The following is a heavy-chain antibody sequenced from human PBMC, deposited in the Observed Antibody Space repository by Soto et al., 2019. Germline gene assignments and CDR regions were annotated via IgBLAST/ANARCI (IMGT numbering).Heavy chain of an antibody. CDR2: IIPIFGTA. CDR1: GGTFSSYA. D-gene: IGHD6-6*01. J-gene: IGHJ4*02. Sequence: SVKVSCKASGGTFSSYAISWVRQAPGQGLEWMGGIIPIFGTANYAQKSQGRVTITADESTSTAYMELSSLRSEDTAVYYCARAPVVSSSFARSYYFDYWGQGTLVTVSS. V-gene: IGHV1-69*13. CDR3: ARAPVVSSSFARSYYFDY.